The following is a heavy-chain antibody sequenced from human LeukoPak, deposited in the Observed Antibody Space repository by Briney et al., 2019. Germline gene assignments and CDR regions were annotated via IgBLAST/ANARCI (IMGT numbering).Heavy chain of an antibody. V-gene: IGHV3-33*01. Sequence: PGRSLRLSCAASGFIFSSYAMHWVRQAPGKGLEWVSIIWSNGDTKYYADSVKGRFSISTDNSKNTLYLQMNSLRAEDSAVYYCAREGSPDYGYGLDVWGQGTTVTVSS. CDR2: IWSNGDTK. CDR3: AREGSPDYGYGLDV. J-gene: IGHJ6*02. CDR1: GFIFSSYA.